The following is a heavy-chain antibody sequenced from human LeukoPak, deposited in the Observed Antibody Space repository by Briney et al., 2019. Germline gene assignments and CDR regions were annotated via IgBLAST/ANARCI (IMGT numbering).Heavy chain of an antibody. J-gene: IGHJ6*03. Sequence: SGGSLRLSCAASGFTFSSYAMSWVRQAPGKGLEWVSAISGSGGSTYYADSVKGRFTISRDNSKNTLYLQMNSLRAEDTAVYYCARDGRYQSYYYYYMDVWGKGTTVTISS. CDR3: ARDGRYQSYYYYYMDV. CDR2: ISGSGGST. CDR1: GFTFSSYA. D-gene: IGHD2-2*01. V-gene: IGHV3-23*01.